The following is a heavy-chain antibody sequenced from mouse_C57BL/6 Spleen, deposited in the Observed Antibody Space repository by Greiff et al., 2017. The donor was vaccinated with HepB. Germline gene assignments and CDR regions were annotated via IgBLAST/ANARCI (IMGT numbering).Heavy chain of an antibody. CDR1: GYTFTSYW. CDR2: IYPGNSDT. J-gene: IGHJ1*03. D-gene: IGHD2-1*01. Sequence: EVQLQQSGTVLARPGASVKMSCKTSGYTFTSYWMHWVKQRPGQGLEWIGAIYPGNSDTSYNQKFKGKAKLTAVTSASTAYMELSSLTNEDSAVYYCTRKDYGIWYFDVWGTGTTVTVSS. V-gene: IGHV1-5*01. CDR3: TRKDYGIWYFDV.